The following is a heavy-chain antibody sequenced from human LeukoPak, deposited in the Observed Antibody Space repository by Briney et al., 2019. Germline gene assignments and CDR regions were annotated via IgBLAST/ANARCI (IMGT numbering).Heavy chain of an antibody. D-gene: IGHD3-3*01. J-gene: IGHJ5*02. CDR2: VYHSGST. V-gene: IGHV4-38-2*02. Sequence: PSETLSLTCTISGSSISDNYYWGWIRRPPGKGLEWIGSVYHSGSTYYNPSLKSRVTLSVDTSNNHFSLKLRSVTAADTAVYYCARHDYYHFWSTLNWFDPWGQGTLVTVSS. CDR1: GSSISDNYY. CDR3: ARHDYYHFWSTLNWFDP.